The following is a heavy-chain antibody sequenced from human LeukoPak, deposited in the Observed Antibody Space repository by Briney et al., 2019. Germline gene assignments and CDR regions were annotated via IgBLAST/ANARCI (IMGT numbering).Heavy chain of an antibody. CDR1: GGTFSSYA. CDR3: AREWVNYGDYANPNDY. CDR2: IKSSSGGT. Sequence: ASVKVSCKASGGTFSSYAISWVRQAPGQGLEWMGWIKSSSGGTNYAQKFQGRVTMTRDTSLSTTYMELSRLTSDDTAVYYCAREWVNYGDYANPNDYWGQGTLVTVSS. J-gene: IGHJ4*02. V-gene: IGHV1-2*02. D-gene: IGHD4-17*01.